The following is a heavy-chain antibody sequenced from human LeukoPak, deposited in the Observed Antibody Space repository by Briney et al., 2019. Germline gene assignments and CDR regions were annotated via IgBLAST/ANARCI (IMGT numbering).Heavy chain of an antibody. D-gene: IGHD3-10*01. CDR3: ANDYRSGSFHDF. Sequence: GGSLRLSCAASGFAFSSYAMSWVRQPPGKGLEWVSVISRRDDYTYYADSVKGRFTISRDNSKNTLYLRMNTLRAEDTAVYYCANDYRSGSFHDFWGQGTLVTVSS. J-gene: IGHJ4*02. V-gene: IGHV3-23*01. CDR2: ISRRDDYT. CDR1: GFAFSSYA.